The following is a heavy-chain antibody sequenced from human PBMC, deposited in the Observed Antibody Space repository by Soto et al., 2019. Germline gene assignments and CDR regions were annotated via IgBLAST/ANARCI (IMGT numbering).Heavy chain of an antibody. CDR2: IITVLGTT. CDR3: ARRRYCGYDCYHKHYYGMDV. J-gene: IGHJ6*02. Sequence: QVQLVQSGAELKKTGSSVTVSCRASGDTFSSYAVNWVRQAPGRGLEWMGRIITVLGTTDYAQNFKGRVTNTAEKSTKTVYMELSSLRSDDTAVYYCARRRYCGYDCYHKHYYGMDVWGQGTTVTVAS. CDR1: GDTFSSYA. D-gene: IGHD2-21*01. V-gene: IGHV1-69*08.